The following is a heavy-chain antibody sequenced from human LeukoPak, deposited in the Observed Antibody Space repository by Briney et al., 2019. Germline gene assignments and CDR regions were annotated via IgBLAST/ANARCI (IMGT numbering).Heavy chain of an antibody. CDR1: GGSISSYS. Sequence: SETLSLTCSASGGSISSYSWSWIRQPPGKGLEWIGYLYESGTTNYKASLKSRVTMSVDTSKNHFSLRLSSVTAADAAVYYCATQELVPAALNAFDIWGQGTLVTVSS. CDR2: LYESGTT. V-gene: IGHV4-59*08. J-gene: IGHJ3*02. D-gene: IGHD2-2*01. CDR3: ATQELVPAALNAFDI.